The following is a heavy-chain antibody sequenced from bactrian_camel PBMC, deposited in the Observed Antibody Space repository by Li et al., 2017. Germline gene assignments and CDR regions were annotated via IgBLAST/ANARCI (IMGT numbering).Heavy chain of an antibody. Sequence: QVQLVESGGSSVQAGGSLRLSCAISGRSNENYFLAWFRQPPGKEREGVGVITNTGDPNYGDSVRSRFTISRDNAKNTLYLEMNSLKLEDTGMYYCKTVARSHKPGGWCSSLGVGYWGQGTQVTVS. V-gene: IGHV3S53*01. CDR3: KTVARSHKPGGWCSSLGVGY. D-gene: IGHD7*01. J-gene: IGHJ6*01. CDR2: ITNTGDP. CDR1: GRSNENYF.